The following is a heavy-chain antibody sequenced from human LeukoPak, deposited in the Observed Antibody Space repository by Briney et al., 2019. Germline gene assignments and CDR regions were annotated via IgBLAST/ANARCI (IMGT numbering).Heavy chain of an antibody. CDR1: GYTFTSYD. CDR3: ARGFYGSGSYYNGAFDI. Sequence: ASVRVSCMASGYTFTSYDINWVRQATGQGLEWMGWMNPNSGNTGYAQKFQGRVTMTRNTSISTAYMELSSLRSEDTAVYYCARGFYGSGSYYNGAFDIWGQGTMVTVSS. CDR2: MNPNSGNT. D-gene: IGHD3-10*01. J-gene: IGHJ3*02. V-gene: IGHV1-8*01.